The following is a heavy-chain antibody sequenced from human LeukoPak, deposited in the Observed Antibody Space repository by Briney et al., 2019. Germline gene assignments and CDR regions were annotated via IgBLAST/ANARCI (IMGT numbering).Heavy chain of an antibody. V-gene: IGHV3-66*01. CDR3: ARDLN. J-gene: IGHJ4*02. CDR1: GFTVVTNY. CDR2: IYAGGAT. Sequence: PGGSLRLSCAASGFTVVTNYMSWVRQAPGKGLEWVSVIYAGGATYYSDSVRGRFTNSRDNSKNTLYLQMNSLRAEDTAVYYCARDLNWGQGTLVTVSS.